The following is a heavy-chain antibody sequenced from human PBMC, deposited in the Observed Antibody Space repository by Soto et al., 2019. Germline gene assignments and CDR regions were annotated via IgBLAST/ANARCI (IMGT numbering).Heavy chain of an antibody. D-gene: IGHD3-10*01. Sequence: GGSLRLSCAASGFTFSSYAMHWVRQAPGKWLEWVAVISYDGSNKYYADSVKGRFTISRDNSKNTLYLQMNSLRAEDTAVYYCARDFGSGSSWGQGTLVTVSS. CDR1: GFTFSSYA. CDR3: ARDFGSGSS. V-gene: IGHV3-30*04. J-gene: IGHJ5*02. CDR2: ISYDGSNK.